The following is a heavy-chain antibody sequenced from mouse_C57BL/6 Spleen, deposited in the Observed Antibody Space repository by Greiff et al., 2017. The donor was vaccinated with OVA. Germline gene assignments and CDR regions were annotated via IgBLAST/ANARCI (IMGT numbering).Heavy chain of an antibody. CDR2: INPSSGYT. CDR3: ARTITGRGYYFDY. V-gene: IGHV1-4*01. CDR1: GYTFTSYT. Sequence: VQLQQSGAELARPGASVKMSCKASGYTFTSYTMHWVKQRPGQGLEWIGYINPSSGYTKYNQKFKDKATLTADKSSSTAYMQLSSLTSEDSAVYYCARTITGRGYYFDYWGQGTTRTVSS. D-gene: IGHD4-1*01. J-gene: IGHJ2*01.